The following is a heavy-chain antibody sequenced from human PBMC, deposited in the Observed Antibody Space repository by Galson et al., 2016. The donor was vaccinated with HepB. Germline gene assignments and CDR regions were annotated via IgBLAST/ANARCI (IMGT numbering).Heavy chain of an antibody. CDR2: ISYDGSHK. CDR1: GFTFSTYA. Sequence: SLRLSCAASGFTFSTYAMHWVRQAPGKGLEWVAVISYDGSHKHYRDSEKGRFTISRDNSKNTLYLQMNSLRREDTAVYYCARARRWPQYYYGLDVWGQGTTGTVSS. CDR3: ARARRWPQYYYGLDV. D-gene: IGHD5-24*01. J-gene: IGHJ6*02. V-gene: IGHV3-30-3*01.